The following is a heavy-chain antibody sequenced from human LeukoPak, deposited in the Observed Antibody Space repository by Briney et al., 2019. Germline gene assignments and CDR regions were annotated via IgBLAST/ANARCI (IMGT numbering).Heavy chain of an antibody. J-gene: IGHJ4*02. CDR1: GGSISSYY. CDR2: IYTSGST. V-gene: IGHV4-4*07. D-gene: IGHD2-2*02. CDR3: ARSGYCSSTSCYTVDY. Sequence: SETLSLTCTVSGGSISSYYWSWIRQPAGKGLEWIGRIYTSGSTNYNPSLKSRVTMSVDTSKNQFSLKLSSVTAADTAVYYCARSGYCSSTSCYTVDYWGQGTLVTVSS.